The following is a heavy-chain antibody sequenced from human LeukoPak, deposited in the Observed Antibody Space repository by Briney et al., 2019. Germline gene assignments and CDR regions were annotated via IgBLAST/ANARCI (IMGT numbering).Heavy chain of an antibody. J-gene: IGHJ4*02. CDR1: GGSISSSSYY. V-gene: IGHV4-39*01. CDR2: IYYSGST. Sequence: PSETLSLTCTVSGGSISSSSYYWGWIRQPPGKGLEWIGSIYYSGSTYYNPSLKSRVTISVDTSKNQFSLKLSSVTAADTAVYYCARVEDLPSPYYFDLWGQGTLVTVSS. D-gene: IGHD3-3*01. CDR3: ARVEDLPSPYYFDL.